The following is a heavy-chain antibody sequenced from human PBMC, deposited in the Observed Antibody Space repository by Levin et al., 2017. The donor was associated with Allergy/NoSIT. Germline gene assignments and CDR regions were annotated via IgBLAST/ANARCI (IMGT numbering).Heavy chain of an antibody. Sequence: GGSLRLSCVASGFTLSSYWMTWVRQAPGKGLEWVTNIKQDGSEIYYVDSVKGRFTISRDNAKNSVYLQMNSLRDEDTAVYFCARGFTFWGQGTLVTVSS. J-gene: IGHJ4*02. V-gene: IGHV3-7*01. CDR3: ARGFTF. D-gene: IGHD3-3*01. CDR2: IKQDGSEI. CDR1: GFTLSSYW.